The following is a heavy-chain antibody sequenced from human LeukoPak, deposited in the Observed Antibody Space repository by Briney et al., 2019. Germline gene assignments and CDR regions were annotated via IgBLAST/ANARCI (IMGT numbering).Heavy chain of an antibody. D-gene: IGHD3-22*01. CDR3: AKRGVVIRVILVGFHKEAYYFDS. CDR2: ISGSGGST. J-gene: IGHJ4*02. Sequence: PGGSLRLSCAVSGITLSSYGMSWVRQAPGKGVEWVAGISGSGGSTNYADSVKGRFTISRYNPNNTLYLQMNSLRAEDTAVYFCAKRGVVIRVILVGFHKEAYYFDSWGQGALVTVSS. CDR1: GITLSSYG. V-gene: IGHV3-23*01.